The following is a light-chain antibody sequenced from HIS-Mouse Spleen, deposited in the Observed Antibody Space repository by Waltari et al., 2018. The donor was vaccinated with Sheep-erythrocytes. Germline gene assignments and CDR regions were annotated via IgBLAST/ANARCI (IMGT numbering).Light chain of an antibody. CDR1: SSDVGGYNY. V-gene: IGLV2-8*01. CDR2: EVS. Sequence: QSALTQPPSASGSPGQSVTISCTGTSSDVGGYNYVSWYQQHPGKAPKLIIYEVSKRPSGVPDRFSGSKSGTTASLTVSGLQAEDAADHYCSSYAGSNNWVFGGGTKLTVL. CDR3: SSYAGSNNWV. J-gene: IGLJ3*02.